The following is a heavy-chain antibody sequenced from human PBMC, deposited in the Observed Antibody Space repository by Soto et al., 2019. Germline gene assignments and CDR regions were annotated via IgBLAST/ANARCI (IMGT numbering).Heavy chain of an antibody. V-gene: IGHV4-34*01. CDR1: GGSYSGYY. D-gene: IGHD2-21*01. CDR3: VRGLIHLRYYYYYMDV. J-gene: IGHJ6*03. Sequence: QVQLQQWGAGLLKPSETLSLTCAVYGGSYSGYYWSWIRQPPGKGLEWIGEINHSGSTNYNPSLKSRVTISVDTSKNQFSLKLSSVTAADTAVYYCVRGLIHLRYYYYYMDVWGKGTTVTVSS. CDR2: INHSGST.